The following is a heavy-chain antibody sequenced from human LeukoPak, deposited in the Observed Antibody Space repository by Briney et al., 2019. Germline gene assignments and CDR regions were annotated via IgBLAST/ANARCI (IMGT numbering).Heavy chain of an antibody. J-gene: IGHJ4*02. D-gene: IGHD3-22*01. CDR2: ISSSSSYI. Sequence: PGGSLRLSCAASGFTFSSYSMDWVRQAPGKGLEWVSSISSSSSYIYYAHSVKGRFTISRDNAKNSLYLQMHSLISAATPPYYCARDYTMIRYYFDYWGQGTLVTVSS. CDR3: ARDYTMIRYYFDY. CDR1: GFTFSSYS. V-gene: IGHV3-21*01.